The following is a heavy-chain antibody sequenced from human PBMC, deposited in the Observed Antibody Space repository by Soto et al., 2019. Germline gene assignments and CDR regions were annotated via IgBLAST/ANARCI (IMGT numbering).Heavy chain of an antibody. V-gene: IGHV4-59*08. CDR3: ARLYHLDAFDI. Sequence: QVQLQESGPGLVKPSETLSLTCTVSGGSISSYYWSWIRQPPGKGLEWIGYIYYSGSTNYNPSLNSRLIISAYTSKNQFSLKLSSVTAVETAVDNCARLYHLDAFDIWGQGTMVTVSS. CDR1: GGSISSYY. D-gene: IGHD2-2*02. J-gene: IGHJ3*02. CDR2: IYYSGST.